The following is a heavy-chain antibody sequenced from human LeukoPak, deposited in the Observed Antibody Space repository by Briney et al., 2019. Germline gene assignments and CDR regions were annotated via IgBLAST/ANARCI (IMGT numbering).Heavy chain of an antibody. CDR2: ISAYNGNT. D-gene: IGHD5-18*01. Sequence: ASVKVSCKASGYTFTSYGISWVRQAPGQGLEWMGWISAYNGNTNYAQKLQGRVTMTTDTSTSTAYMELSSLRSEDMAVYYCAREKVTAATPRYYYYYMDVWGKGTTVTVSS. CDR3: AREKVTAATPRYYYYYMDV. J-gene: IGHJ6*03. CDR1: GYTFTSYG. V-gene: IGHV1-18*03.